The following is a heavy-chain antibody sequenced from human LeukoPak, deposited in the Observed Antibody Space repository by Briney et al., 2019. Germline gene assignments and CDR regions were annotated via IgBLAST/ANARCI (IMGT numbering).Heavy chain of an antibody. J-gene: IGHJ4*02. CDR3: ARGFSIAARPLGY. V-gene: IGHV4-31*03. Sequence: SQTLSLTCTVSGGSISSGGYYWSWIRQHPGKGLEWIGYIYYSGSTNYNPSLKSRVTISVDTSKNQFSLKLSSVTAADTAVYYCARGFSIAARPLGYWGQGTLVTVSS. CDR2: IYYSGST. CDR1: GGSISSGGYY. D-gene: IGHD6-6*01.